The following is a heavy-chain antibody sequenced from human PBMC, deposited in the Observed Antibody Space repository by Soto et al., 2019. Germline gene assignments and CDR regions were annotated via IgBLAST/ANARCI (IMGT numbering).Heavy chain of an antibody. D-gene: IGHD1-26*01. J-gene: IGHJ4*02. Sequence: PGGSLRLSCADSGFTFTSYGMTWVRQAPGKGMEWVSCISGSGTSTYYADSVKGRFTISRDNSKNTLYLQMNGLRAEDTAVYYCAKGGPVEATKLYYFDYWGQGTLVTVSS. V-gene: IGHV3-23*01. CDR2: ISGSGTST. CDR3: AKGGPVEATKLYYFDY. CDR1: GFTFTSYG.